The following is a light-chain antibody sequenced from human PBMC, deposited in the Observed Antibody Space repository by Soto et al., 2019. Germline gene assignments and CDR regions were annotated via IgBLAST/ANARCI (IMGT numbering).Light chain of an antibody. CDR3: QSYDSSLSAWV. Sequence: QSVLTQPPSVSGAPGQRVTISCIGSSSNIGAGYDVHWYQQFPGTAPKLLIHGNINRPSGVPDRFSGSKSGTSASLAITGLQAEDETDHYCQSYDSSLSAWVFGGGTKLTVL. V-gene: IGLV1-40*01. J-gene: IGLJ3*02. CDR2: GNI. CDR1: SSNIGAGYD.